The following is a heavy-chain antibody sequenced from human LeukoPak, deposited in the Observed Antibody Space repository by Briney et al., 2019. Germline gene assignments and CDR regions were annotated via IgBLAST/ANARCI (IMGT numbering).Heavy chain of an antibody. D-gene: IGHD3-22*01. CDR1: GGSVSSNY. CDR3: ARLDYYDQDAFDI. Sequence: SETLSLTCSVSGGSVSSNYWAWLRQPPGKGPEWIGYIYHSGYAKYNPSFKSRVTMSVDTSKIQFSLKLSSVTAADTAVYYCARLDYYDQDAFDIWGQGTMVTVSS. CDR2: IYHSGYA. J-gene: IGHJ3*02. V-gene: IGHV4-59*02.